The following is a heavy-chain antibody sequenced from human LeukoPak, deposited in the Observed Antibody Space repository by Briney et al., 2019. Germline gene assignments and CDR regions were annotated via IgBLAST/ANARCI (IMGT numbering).Heavy chain of an antibody. Sequence: PGGSLRLSCAASGFTVSSNYMSWVRQAPGKGLEWVSVIYSGGSTYYADSVKGRFTISRGNSKNTLYLQMNSLRAEDTAVYYCARAKWGSDFDYWGQGTLVTVSS. J-gene: IGHJ4*02. CDR3: ARAKWGSDFDY. D-gene: IGHD1-26*01. CDR1: GFTVSSNY. CDR2: IYSGGST. V-gene: IGHV3-66*02.